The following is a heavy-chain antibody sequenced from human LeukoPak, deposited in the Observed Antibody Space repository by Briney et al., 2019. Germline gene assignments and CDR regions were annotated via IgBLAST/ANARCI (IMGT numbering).Heavy chain of an antibody. CDR1: GFTFSSYS. J-gene: IGHJ4*02. V-gene: IGHV3-21*01. CDR2: ISSSSSYI. CDR3: ARSPPIQLWSHFDY. Sequence: PGGSLRLSCAASGFTFSSYSMNWVRQAPGKGLEWVSSISSSSSYIYYADSVKGRFTISRDNAKNSLYLQMNSLRAEDTAVYYCARSPPIQLWSHFDYWGQGTLVTVSS. D-gene: IGHD5-18*01.